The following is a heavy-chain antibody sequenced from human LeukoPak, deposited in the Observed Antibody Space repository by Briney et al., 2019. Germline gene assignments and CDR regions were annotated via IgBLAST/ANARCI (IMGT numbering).Heavy chain of an antibody. D-gene: IGHD6-13*01. CDR2: IVVGRDTT. J-gene: IGHJ6*02. Sequence: SVKVSCKASGFTFTTSAIQWVRQARGQRLEWIGWIVVGRDTTNYAQKFQQRVTITRDMATSTAYMELSSLRSDDTAVYYCAATIAANTDYYGMDVWGQGTTVTVSS. CDR1: GFTFTTSA. V-gene: IGHV1-58*02. CDR3: AATIAANTDYYGMDV.